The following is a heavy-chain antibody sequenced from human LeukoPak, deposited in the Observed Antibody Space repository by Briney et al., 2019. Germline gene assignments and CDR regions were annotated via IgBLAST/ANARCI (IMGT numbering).Heavy chain of an antibody. V-gene: IGHV4-59*12. J-gene: IGHJ5*02. CDR1: GGSISNYY. CDR2: IYYSGST. D-gene: IGHD2-21*02. Sequence: PSETLSLTCTVSGGSISNYYWSWIRQSPVKGLEWIGFIYYSGSTNYNPSLKSRVTISVDTSKNQFSLKLSSVTAADTAVYYCARDLSFTAWPNWFDPWGQGTLVTVSS. CDR3: ARDLSFTAWPNWFDP.